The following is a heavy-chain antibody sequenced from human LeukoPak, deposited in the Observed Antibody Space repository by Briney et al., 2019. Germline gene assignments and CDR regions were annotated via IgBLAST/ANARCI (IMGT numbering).Heavy chain of an antibody. CDR1: GFTFSSYA. CDR3: AERNPFYFDY. V-gene: IGHV3-23*01. D-gene: IGHD1-14*01. CDR2: IVGSGGST. J-gene: IGHJ4*02. Sequence: PGGSLRLSCAASGFTFSSYATSWVRQAPGKGLEWVSAIVGSGGSTYYADSVKGRFTIFRDNSKNTLYLQMNSLRAEDTAVYYCAERNPFYFDYWGQGTLVTVSS.